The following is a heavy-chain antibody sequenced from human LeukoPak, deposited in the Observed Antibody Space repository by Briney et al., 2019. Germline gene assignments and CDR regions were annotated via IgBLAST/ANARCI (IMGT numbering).Heavy chain of an antibody. Sequence: PSETLSLTCTVSGGSINGYYWCWMRQPPGKGLEWIGNFYSSGSANYNPSLKSRVTISVETSKNQFSLKLSSVTAADTAAYYCARVFGYTYGHADYWGQGTLVTVSS. V-gene: IGHV4-59*01. D-gene: IGHD5-18*01. J-gene: IGHJ4*02. CDR2: FYSSGSA. CDR3: ARVFGYTYGHADY. CDR1: GGSINGYY.